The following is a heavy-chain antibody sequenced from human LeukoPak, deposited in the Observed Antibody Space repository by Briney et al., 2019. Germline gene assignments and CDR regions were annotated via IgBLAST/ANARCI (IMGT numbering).Heavy chain of an antibody. CDR1: GFTFSSYA. Sequence: GGSLRLSCAASGFTFSSYAMSWVRQAPGKGLEWVSVIYSGGSTYYADSVKGRFTISRDNSKNTLYLQMNSLRAEDTAVYYCASVTVGATTDYWGQGTLVTVSS. D-gene: IGHD1-26*01. CDR3: ASVTVGATTDY. J-gene: IGHJ4*02. CDR2: IYSGGST. V-gene: IGHV3-66*01.